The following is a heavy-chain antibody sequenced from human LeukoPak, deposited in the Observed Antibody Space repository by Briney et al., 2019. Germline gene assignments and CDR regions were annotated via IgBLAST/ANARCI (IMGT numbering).Heavy chain of an antibody. CDR1: VGPISTYF. D-gene: IGHD2-15*01. V-gene: IGHV4-59*01. CDR3: ARGGYLKTDWFDP. CDR2: IYSSGST. J-gene: IGHJ5*02. Sequence: PSETLSLTCTVSVGPISTYFWSWMRQPPGKGLEWIAYIYSSGSTTYNPSLRSRVTISVDTSKNQFSLKLNSVTVADTAVYYCARGGYLKTDWFDPWGQGTLVTVSS.